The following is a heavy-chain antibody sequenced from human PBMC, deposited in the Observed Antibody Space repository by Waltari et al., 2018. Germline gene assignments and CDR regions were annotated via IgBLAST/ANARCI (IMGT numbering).Heavy chain of an antibody. CDR1: GYTFTAYH. Sequence: QVQLVQSGAAVKKPGASVKVSCKTSGYTFTAYHMQWVRQAPGQGLEWMGWMNSNSGDRGYAQKFLGRVTRTRDTSVSTIYMELSGLKSDDTAVYYCAREGLTGRGFDYWGQGTLVTVSS. J-gene: IGHJ4*02. D-gene: IGHD3-10*01. CDR2: MNSNSGDR. CDR3: AREGLTGRGFDY. V-gene: IGHV1-2*02.